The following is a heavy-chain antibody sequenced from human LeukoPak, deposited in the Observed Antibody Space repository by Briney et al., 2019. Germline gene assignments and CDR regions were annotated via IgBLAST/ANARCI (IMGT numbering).Heavy chain of an antibody. V-gene: IGHV4-59*01. J-gene: IGHJ4*02. Sequence: SETLSPTCTVSGGSISSYYWSWIRQPPGKGLEWIGYIYYSGHTTYNPSLKSRVTISVDTSKNQFSLKLNSVTATDTAVYYCAREGMATYSFDYWGQGTLVTVSS. CDR3: AREGMATYSFDY. D-gene: IGHD5-24*01. CDR1: GGSISSYY. CDR2: IYYSGHT.